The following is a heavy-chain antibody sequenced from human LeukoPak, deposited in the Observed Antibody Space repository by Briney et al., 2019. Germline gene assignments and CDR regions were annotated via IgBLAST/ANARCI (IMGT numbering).Heavy chain of an antibody. J-gene: IGHJ4*02. D-gene: IGHD6-25*01. CDR3: ARDAAVDYYFDY. V-gene: IGHV1-46*01. CDR1: GYTFTSYY. CDR2: INPSGGST. Sequence: ASVKVSCKASGYTFTSYYIHWVRQAPGQGLEWMGIINPSGGSTSYAQKFQGRVTMTRDASTSTVYMELSSLRSEDTAVYYCARDAAVDYYFDYWGQGTLVTVSS.